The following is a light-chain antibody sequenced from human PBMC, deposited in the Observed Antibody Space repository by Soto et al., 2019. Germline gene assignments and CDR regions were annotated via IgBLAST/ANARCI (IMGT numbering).Light chain of an antibody. Sequence: QSALTQPASVSASPGQSITISCTGTSSNVGTYDLVSWYQHHPDKAPKLSIYEGTKRPSGISSLFSGTKSGNTASLTISGLTAEYDADYYCCSFAVGAALVFGGGTKLTVL. CDR3: CSFAVGAALV. CDR1: SSNVGTYDL. CDR2: EGT. V-gene: IGLV2-23*01. J-gene: IGLJ2*01.